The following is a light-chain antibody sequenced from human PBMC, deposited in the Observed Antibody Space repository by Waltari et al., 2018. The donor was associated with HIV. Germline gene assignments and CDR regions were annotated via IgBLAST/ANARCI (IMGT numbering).Light chain of an antibody. J-gene: IGKJ1*01. CDR2: SAS. CDR1: QNINTY. CDR3: QQSFTTPRT. Sequence: MTQSPSSLSAFVGDRVTFTCRASQNINTYINWYQVKPGKAPKLLIYSASSLQSGVPSRFSGSGSATQFTLTISSLQPEDFATYYCQQSFTTPRTFGQGTKVDFK. V-gene: IGKV1-39*01.